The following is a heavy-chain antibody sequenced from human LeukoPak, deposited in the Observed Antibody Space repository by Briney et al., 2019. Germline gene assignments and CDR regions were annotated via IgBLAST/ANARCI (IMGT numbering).Heavy chain of an antibody. J-gene: IGHJ4*02. V-gene: IGHV4-59*01. CDR3: ARDHYGSGSYSDY. CDR1: GGSISSYY. D-gene: IGHD3-10*01. Sequence: PSETLSLTCTVSGGSISSYYWSWIRQPPGKGLEWIGYIYYSGSTNYNPSLKSRVTISVDTSKNQFSLKLSSVTAADTAVYYCARDHYGSGSYSDYWGQGTLVTVSS. CDR2: IYYSGST.